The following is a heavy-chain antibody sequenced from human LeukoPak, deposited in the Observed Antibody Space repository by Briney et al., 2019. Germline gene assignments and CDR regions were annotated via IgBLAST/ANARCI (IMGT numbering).Heavy chain of an antibody. V-gene: IGHV3-21*01. J-gene: IGHJ4*02. Sequence: GGSLRLSCAASGFTFSSYSMNWVRQAPGKGLEWVSSISSSSSYIYYADSVKGRFTISRDNAKNSLYLQMNSLRAEDTAVYYCAKYDPGESGFDYWGQGTLVTVSS. D-gene: IGHD3-16*01. CDR2: ISSSSSYI. CDR1: GFTFSSYS. CDR3: AKYDPGESGFDY.